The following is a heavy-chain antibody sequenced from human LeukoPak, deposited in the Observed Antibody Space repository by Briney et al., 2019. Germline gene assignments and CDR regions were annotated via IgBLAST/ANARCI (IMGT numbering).Heavy chain of an antibody. J-gene: IGHJ4*02. V-gene: IGHV3-64D*09. CDR2: ISYNGGST. Sequence: GGSLRLSCSASGFTFSHYAMYWVRQAPGKGLEYVSAISYNGGSTYYADSVKGRFTISRDNSKNTLYLQMSSLRAEDSAVYYCARDRSISAAGDTYWGQGTLVTVSS. D-gene: IGHD6-13*01. CDR1: GFTFSHYA. CDR3: ARDRSISAAGDTY.